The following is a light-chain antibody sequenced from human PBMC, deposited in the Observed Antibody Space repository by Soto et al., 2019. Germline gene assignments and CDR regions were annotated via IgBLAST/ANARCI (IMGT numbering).Light chain of an antibody. Sequence: IKMTQSPSSLSASVGDRVTITCRASQSISTWLAWFQQKPGKAPKLLIYRASSLEGGAPSRFSGSGSGTEFTLTISSLQPDDFATYYCQQYDSYPWTFGQGTKWIS. V-gene: IGKV1-5*03. CDR1: QSISTW. CDR2: RAS. J-gene: IGKJ1*01. CDR3: QQYDSYPWT.